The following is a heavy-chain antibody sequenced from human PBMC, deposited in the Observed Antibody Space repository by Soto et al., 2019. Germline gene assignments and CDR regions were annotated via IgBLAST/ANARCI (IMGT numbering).Heavy chain of an antibody. CDR3: AREGTSGYYPRFDY. V-gene: IGHV1-69*13. D-gene: IGHD3-22*01. J-gene: IGHJ4*02. CDR1: GYTFTSYA. CDR2: IIPISGTA. Sequence: SVKVSCKASGYTFTSYAISWVRQAPGQGLEWMGGIIPISGTANYAQKFQGRVTITADESTSTAYMELSSLRSEDAAVYYCAREGTSGYYPRFDYWGQGTLVTVSS.